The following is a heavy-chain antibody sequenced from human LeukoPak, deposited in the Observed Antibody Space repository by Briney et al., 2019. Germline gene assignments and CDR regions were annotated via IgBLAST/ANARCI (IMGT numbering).Heavy chain of an antibody. D-gene: IGHD3-10*01. CDR1: GFTFTNYG. V-gene: IGHV3-30*03. Sequence: GTSLRLSCAASGFTFTNYGMHWIRQAPGKGLEWVALITYDGYYKYYSDSVKGRFTISSDTSKNTLYLQMNSLRAEDTAVYYCARDLSPVVRASPMGYWGQGTPVTVSS. CDR2: ITYDGYYK. CDR3: ARDLSPVVRASPMGY. J-gene: IGHJ4*02.